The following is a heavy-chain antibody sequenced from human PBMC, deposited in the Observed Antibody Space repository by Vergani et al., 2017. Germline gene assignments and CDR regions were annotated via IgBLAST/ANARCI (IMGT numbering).Heavy chain of an antibody. CDR2: ISSSSSYI. J-gene: IGHJ6*02. D-gene: IGHD5-12*01. CDR3: ARDGEGSGYASYYYGMGV. V-gene: IGHV3-21*01. CDR1: GFTFSSYS. Sequence: EVQLVESGVGLVKPGGSLRLSCAASGFTFSSYSMNWVRQAPGKGLEWVSSISSSSSYIYYADSEKGRFTISRDNAKNSLYLQMNSLRAEDTAVYYCARDGEGSGYASYYYGMGVWGQGTTVTVSS.